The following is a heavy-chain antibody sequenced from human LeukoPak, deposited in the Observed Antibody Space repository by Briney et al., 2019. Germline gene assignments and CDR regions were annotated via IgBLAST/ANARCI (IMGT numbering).Heavy chain of an antibody. Sequence: PAETLSLTCTVAGGSISGYYWNWIRQSPGKGLEGVGYVFYSGSTKYSPSLESRVTMSVDKSQNQFSLKLSPVTAADTVVYYCARHESSWYLYNRFDPWGQGTQVTVSS. J-gene: IGHJ5*02. D-gene: IGHD3-22*01. CDR3: ARHESSWYLYNRFDP. CDR2: VFYSGST. CDR1: GGSISGYY. V-gene: IGHV4-59*08.